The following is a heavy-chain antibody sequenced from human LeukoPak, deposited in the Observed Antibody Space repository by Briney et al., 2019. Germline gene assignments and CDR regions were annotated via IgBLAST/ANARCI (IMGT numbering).Heavy chain of an antibody. J-gene: IGHJ4*02. CDR3: ARGGAAAGRNFDY. Sequence: PSETLSLTCTASGGSISSYYWSWIRQPPGKGLEWIGYIYYSGSTNYNPSLKSRVTISVDTSKNQFSLKLSSVTAADTAVYYCARGGAAAGRNFDYWGRGTLVTVSS. CDR2: IYYSGST. CDR1: GGSISSYY. V-gene: IGHV4-59*01. D-gene: IGHD6-13*01.